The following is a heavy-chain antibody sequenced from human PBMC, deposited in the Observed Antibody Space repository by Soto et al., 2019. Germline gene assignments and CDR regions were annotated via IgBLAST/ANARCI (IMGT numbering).Heavy chain of an antibody. V-gene: IGHV3-23*01. D-gene: IGHD6-13*01. J-gene: IGHJ4*02. CDR3: VKDQSPRAGGGSVGDC. Sequence: VQLLESGGGLVQPGGSLRLSCATSGFTFTTYSMNWVRQAPGKGLEWVSGISGNGGQTYHADSVKGRFTISRDNSKNTWSLQMCSPSAEATATYFCVKDQSPRAGGGSVGDCWRPGTVVNVSS. CDR1: GFTFTTYS. CDR2: ISGNGGQT.